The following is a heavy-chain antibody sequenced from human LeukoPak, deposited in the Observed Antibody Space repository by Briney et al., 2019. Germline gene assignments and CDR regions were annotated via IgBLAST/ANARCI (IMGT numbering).Heavy chain of an antibody. CDR1: GGSISTYY. CDR3: AKAVAAAGRFGFDP. Sequence: PSETLSLTCTVSGGSISTYYWSWIRQPPGKGLEWIGYIYNSGSTNYNPSRQSRVTISVDTSKNQFSLRLTSVTAADTAVYYCAKAVAAAGRFGFDPWGQGTLVTVSS. CDR2: IYNSGST. D-gene: IGHD6-13*01. V-gene: IGHV4-59*01. J-gene: IGHJ5*02.